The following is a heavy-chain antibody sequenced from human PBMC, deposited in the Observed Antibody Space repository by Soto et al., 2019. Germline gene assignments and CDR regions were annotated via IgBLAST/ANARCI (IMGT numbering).Heavy chain of an antibody. V-gene: IGHV5-10-1*01. CDR1: GYSFAGYW. J-gene: IGHJ4*02. D-gene: IGHD3-22*01. CDR2: IDPSDSQT. CDR3: ARQIYDYDTGHNFQYYFDS. Sequence: ESLKISCKGSGYSFAGYWITWVRQKPGKGLEWMGRIDPSDSQTYYSPSFRGHVTISVTKSITTVFLQWSSLRASDTAMYYCARQIYDYDTGHNFQYYFDSWGQGTPVTVS.